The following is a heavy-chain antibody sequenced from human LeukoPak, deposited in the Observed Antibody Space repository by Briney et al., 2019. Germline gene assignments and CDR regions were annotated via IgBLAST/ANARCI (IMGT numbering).Heavy chain of an antibody. CDR1: GFAFSTYA. CDR3: ARSLYSYGHFDY. D-gene: IGHD5-18*01. Sequence: GGSLRLSCAASGFAFSTYAIHWVRQAPGKGLEWVAFISNNGRNKDYADSVKGRFTISRDNAKNSLYLQMNSLRAEDTAVYYCARSLYSYGHFDYWGQGTLVTVSS. V-gene: IGHV3-30*04. J-gene: IGHJ4*02. CDR2: ISNNGRNK.